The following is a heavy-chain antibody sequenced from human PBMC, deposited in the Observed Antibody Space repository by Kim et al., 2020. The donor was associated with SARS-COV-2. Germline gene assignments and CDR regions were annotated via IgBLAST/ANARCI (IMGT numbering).Heavy chain of an antibody. CDR1: GDSVITDY. Sequence: SETLSLTCTVSGDSVITDYWSWIRQPAGKAPEWIGRIYGGGSTHYNPSLKSRVTMSIDTSKKQFSLKLTSVTAADTAVYFCARGGVEAGGTLYSYYYMDV. J-gene: IGHJ6*03. V-gene: IGHV4-4*07. CDR3: ARGGVEAGGTLYSYYYMDV. D-gene: IGHD6-13*01. CDR2: IYGGGST.